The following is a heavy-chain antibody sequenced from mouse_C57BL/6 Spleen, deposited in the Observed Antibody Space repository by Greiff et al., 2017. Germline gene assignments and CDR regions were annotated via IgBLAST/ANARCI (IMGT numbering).Heavy chain of an antibody. CDR2: IWTGGGT. V-gene: IGHV2-9-1*01. CDR3: ASYDYDEGFAY. J-gene: IGHJ3*01. Sequence: QVQLKESGPGLVAPSQCLSITCTVSGFSLTSYAISWVRQPPGKGLEWLGVIWTGGGTHYKSALKYRLSISKDNYKSQVFLKMNSLQTDATARYYCASYDYDEGFAYWGQGTLVTVSA. D-gene: IGHD2-4*01. CDR1: GFSLTSYA.